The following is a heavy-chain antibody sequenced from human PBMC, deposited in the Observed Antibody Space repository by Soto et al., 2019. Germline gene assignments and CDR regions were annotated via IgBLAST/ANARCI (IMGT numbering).Heavy chain of an antibody. CDR1: GFTFSSYG. Sequence: GGSLRLSCAASGFTFSSYGMHWVRQAPGKGLEWVAVISYDGSNKYYADSVKGRFTISRDNSKNTLYLQMNSLRAEDTAVYYCAKARRSSWLYYYYYYGMDVWGQGTTVTVSS. V-gene: IGHV3-30*18. CDR3: AKARRSSWLYYYYYYGMDV. J-gene: IGHJ6*02. D-gene: IGHD6-13*01. CDR2: ISYDGSNK.